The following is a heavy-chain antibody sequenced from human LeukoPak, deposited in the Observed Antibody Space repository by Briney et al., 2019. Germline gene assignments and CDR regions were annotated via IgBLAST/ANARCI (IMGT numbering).Heavy chain of an antibody. V-gene: IGHV3-33*08. CDR2: IWYDGSNK. J-gene: IGHJ4*02. D-gene: IGHD6-19*01. CDR3: ARDPGVRWLVGFDY. Sequence: GGSLRLSCAASGFTFNSYGMHWVRQAPGKGLEWVAVIWYDGSNKYYAASVKGRFTTYRDDSENTLYLQMDGLRAEDTAVYYCARDPGVRWLVGFDYWGQGTLVTVSS. CDR1: GFTFNSYG.